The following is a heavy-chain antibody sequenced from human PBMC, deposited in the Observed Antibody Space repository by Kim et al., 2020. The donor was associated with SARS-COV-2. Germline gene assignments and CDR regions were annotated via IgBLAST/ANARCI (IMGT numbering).Heavy chain of an antibody. D-gene: IGHD3-10*01. V-gene: IGHV3-11*06. J-gene: IGHJ6*02. CDR3: ARDFYSPRGDYYYGMDV. Sequence: VKGRFTISRDNAKNSLYLQMNSLRAEDTAVYYCARDFYSPRGDYYYGMDVWGQGTTVTVSS.